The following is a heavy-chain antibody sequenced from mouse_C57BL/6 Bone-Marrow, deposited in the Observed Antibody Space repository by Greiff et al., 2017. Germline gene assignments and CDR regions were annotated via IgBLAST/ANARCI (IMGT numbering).Heavy chain of an antibody. V-gene: IGHV1-50*01. CDR3: ARTESAYATTDD. CDR2: IDPSDSYT. Sequence: QVQLQQSGAELVMPGASVKLSCKASGYTFTSYWMQWVKQRPGQGLEWIGEIDPSDSYTNYNQKFKGKATLTVDKSSSTAYMQLSSLTSEDSAVYYCARTESAYATTDDWGQGTTLTVSS. D-gene: IGHD5-1*01. J-gene: IGHJ2*01. CDR1: GYTFTSYW.